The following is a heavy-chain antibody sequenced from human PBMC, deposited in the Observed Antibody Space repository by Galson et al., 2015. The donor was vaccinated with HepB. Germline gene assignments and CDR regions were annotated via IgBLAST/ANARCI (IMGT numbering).Heavy chain of an antibody. D-gene: IGHD2-15*01. V-gene: IGHV3-33*01. CDR1: GFSFKTYG. CDR2: IGHDGTYK. Sequence: SLRLSCAASGFSFKTYGMHWARQAPGKGLEWVAVIGHDGTYKVYGDSVKGRFTISRDNSKNTLYLELNSLRAEDTAVYYCARDLGRGNYMDVWGKGTTVTVSS. J-gene: IGHJ6*03. CDR3: ARDLGRGNYMDV.